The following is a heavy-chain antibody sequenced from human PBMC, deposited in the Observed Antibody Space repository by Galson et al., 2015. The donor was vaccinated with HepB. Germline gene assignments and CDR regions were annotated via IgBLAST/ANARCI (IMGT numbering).Heavy chain of an antibody. D-gene: IGHD3-22*01. CDR3: AKAIRHRRITMIVVVLDAFDI. J-gene: IGHJ3*02. V-gene: IGHV3-30*02. Sequence: SLRLSCAASGFTFSSYGMHWVRQAPGKGLEWVAFIRYDGSNKYYADSVKGRFTISRDNSKNTLYLQMNSLRAEDTAVYYCAKAIRHRRITMIVVVLDAFDIWGQGTMVTVSS. CDR2: IRYDGSNK. CDR1: GFTFSSYG.